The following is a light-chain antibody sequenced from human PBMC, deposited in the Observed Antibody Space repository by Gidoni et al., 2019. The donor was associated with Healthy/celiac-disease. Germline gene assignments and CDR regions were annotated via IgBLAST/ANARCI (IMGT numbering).Light chain of an antibody. J-gene: IGKJ4*01. V-gene: IGKV1-9*01. CDR3: RQLNSYPLT. CDR2: AAP. Sequence: IQLTQFPSFLSASGGDRVPITCRASHGLSSYLAWYQQKPGKAPKLLSYAAPTLQSGVPSRFSGSGSGTEFTLTISSLQPEDFATYYWRQLNSYPLTFXGXTKVEIK. CDR1: HGLSSY.